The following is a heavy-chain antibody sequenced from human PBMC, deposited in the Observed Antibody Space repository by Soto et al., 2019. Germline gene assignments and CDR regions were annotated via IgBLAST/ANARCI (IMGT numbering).Heavy chain of an antibody. J-gene: IGHJ4*02. CDR1: GGTFSSYA. V-gene: IGHV1-69*13. CDR2: IIPIFGTA. Sequence: SVKVSCKASGGTFSSYAISWVRQAPGQGLEWMGGIIPIFGTANYAQKFQGRVTITADESTSTAYMELSSLRSEDTAVYYCAREFTMVRGVLDYWGQGTLVTVSS. D-gene: IGHD3-10*01. CDR3: AREFTMVRGVLDY.